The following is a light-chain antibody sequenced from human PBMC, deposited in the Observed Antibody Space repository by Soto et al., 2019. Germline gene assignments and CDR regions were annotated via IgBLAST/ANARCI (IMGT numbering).Light chain of an antibody. CDR1: QGISNY. J-gene: IGKJ1*01. Sequence: DIQMTQSPSSLSASVGDRVTITCRASQGISNYLAWYQQKPGKVPKLLIYGASTLQSGVPLRFSGSGSGTDFTITISSLQPEDVATYYCQKYNSAPRTFGQGTKVEIK. V-gene: IGKV1-27*01. CDR3: QKYNSAPRT. CDR2: GAS.